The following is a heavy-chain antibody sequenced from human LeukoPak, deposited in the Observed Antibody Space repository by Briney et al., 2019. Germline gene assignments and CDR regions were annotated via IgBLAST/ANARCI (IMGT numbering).Heavy chain of an antibody. J-gene: IGHJ6*02. CDR3: ARSYDSSGYYYYGMDV. Sequence: GGSLRLSCAASGFTFSSYSMNWVRQTPGKGLEWVSSISSSSSYIYYADSVKGRFTISRDNAKNSLYLQMNSLRAEDTAVYYCARSYDSSGYYYYGMDVWGQGTTVTVSS. CDR1: GFTFSSYS. D-gene: IGHD3-22*01. V-gene: IGHV3-21*01. CDR2: ISSSSSYI.